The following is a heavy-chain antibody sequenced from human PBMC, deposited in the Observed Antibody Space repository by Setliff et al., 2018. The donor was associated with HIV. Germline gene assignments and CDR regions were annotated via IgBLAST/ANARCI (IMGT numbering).Heavy chain of an antibody. J-gene: IGHJ4*02. Sequence: LSLTCAVYGGSFSGYYWSWIRQPPGKGLEWIGEINHSGSTKYNPSLKSRVTISVDTSTNQFSLKLSSVTAADTAVYYCARVGYYDSNYYGYYFDYWGQGTLVTVSS. D-gene: IGHD3-22*01. CDR1: GGSFSGYY. CDR3: ARVGYYDSNYYGYYFDY. CDR2: INHSGST. V-gene: IGHV4-34*01.